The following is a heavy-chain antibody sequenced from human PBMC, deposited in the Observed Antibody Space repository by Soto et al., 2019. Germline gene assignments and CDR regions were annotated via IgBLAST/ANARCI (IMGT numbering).Heavy chain of an antibody. CDR1: GGSISSGGYY. V-gene: IGHV4-31*03. CDR2: IYYSGST. D-gene: IGHD4-17*01. J-gene: IGHJ3*02. Sequence: PSETLSLTCTVSGGSISSGGYYWSWIRQHPGKGLEWIGYIYYSGSTYYNPSLKSRVTISVDTSKNQFSLKLSSVTAADTAVYYCARGYGEANDAFDIWGQGTMVTVSS. CDR3: ARGYGEANDAFDI.